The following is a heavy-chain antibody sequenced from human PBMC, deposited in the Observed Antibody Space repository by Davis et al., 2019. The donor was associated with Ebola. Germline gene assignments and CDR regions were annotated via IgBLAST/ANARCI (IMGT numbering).Heavy chain of an antibody. CDR1: GGSISSYY. Sequence: MPSETLSLTCTVSGGSISSYYWGWIRQPPGKGLEWIGYIYYSGSTNYNPSLKSRVTISVDTSKNQFSLKLSSVTAAATAVYYCARGPIAARPSAYGWFDPWGQGTLVTVSS. CDR2: IYYSGST. V-gene: IGHV4-59*01. J-gene: IGHJ5*02. D-gene: IGHD6-6*01. CDR3: ARGPIAARPSAYGWFDP.